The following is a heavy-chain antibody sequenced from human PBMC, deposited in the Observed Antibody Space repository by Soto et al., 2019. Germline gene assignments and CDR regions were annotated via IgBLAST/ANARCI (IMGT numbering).Heavy chain of an antibody. Sequence: SETVSVTSAVSGGSIISGGYYLICIRQQPWKGLEWIGYIYYSGSTYYNPSLKSRVTISVDTPKNQFSLKLSSVTAADTAVYYCARLDSSGYYYGYYFDYWGQGTLVTVSS. V-gene: IGHV4-31*11. D-gene: IGHD3-22*01. J-gene: IGHJ4*02. CDR1: GGSIISGGYY. CDR2: IYYSGST. CDR3: ARLDSSGYYYGYYFDY.